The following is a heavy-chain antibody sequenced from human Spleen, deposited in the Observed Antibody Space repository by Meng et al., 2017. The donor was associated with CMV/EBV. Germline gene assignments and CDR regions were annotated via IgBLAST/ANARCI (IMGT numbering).Heavy chain of an antibody. D-gene: IGHD6-25*01. J-gene: IGHJ4*02. V-gene: IGHV3-74*03. CDR2: IDNDGSTT. Sequence: GESLKISCAASGFTFSSHWMHWVRQAPGKGLVWVSRIDNDGSTTAYADSVKGRFTISRDNAKKSVYLQMNSLRPEDTALYYCAKGPGYQAAKFYFDYWGQGTLVTVSS. CDR3: AKGPGYQAAKFYFDY. CDR1: GFTFSSHW.